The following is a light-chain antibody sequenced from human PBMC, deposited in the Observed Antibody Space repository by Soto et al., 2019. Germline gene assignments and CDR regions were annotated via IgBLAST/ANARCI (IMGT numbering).Light chain of an antibody. V-gene: IGLV4-60*02. J-gene: IGLJ3*02. CDR1: SGHSSYI. CDR2: LEGSGSY. CDR3: ETWDSNTHTV. Sequence: QPVLTQSSSASASLGSSVKLTCTLSSGHSSYIIAWHQQQPGKAPRYLMKLEGSGSYNKGSGVPDRCSGSSSGADRYLTISNLQFEDEADYYCETWDSNTHTVFGGGTKVTVL.